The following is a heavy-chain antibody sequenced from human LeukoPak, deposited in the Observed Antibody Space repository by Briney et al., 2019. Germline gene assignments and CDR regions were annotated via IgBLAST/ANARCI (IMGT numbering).Heavy chain of an antibody. CDR1: GYSISSGYY. J-gene: IGHJ4*02. CDR2: INHSGST. CDR3: ARESGEYYDFWSGYWYYFDY. Sequence: SETLSLTCTVSGYSISSGYYWGWIRQPPGKGLEWIGSINHSGSTYYNPSLKSRVTISVDTSKNQFSLKLSSVTAADTAVYYCARESGEYYDFWSGYWYYFDYWGQGTLVTVSS. V-gene: IGHV4-38-2*02. D-gene: IGHD3-3*01.